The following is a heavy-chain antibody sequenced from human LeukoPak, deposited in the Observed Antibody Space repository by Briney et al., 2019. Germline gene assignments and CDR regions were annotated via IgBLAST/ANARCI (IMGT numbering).Heavy chain of an antibody. Sequence: SETLSLTCNVSGGSISTHYWSWIRQPPGKGLEWIGYISNSGNTNYNPSLKSRATISVDTSNNQFSLKLTSVTAADTAVYYCARHGYGDFKFDPWGQGTLVTVSS. CDR2: ISNSGNT. V-gene: IGHV4-59*08. D-gene: IGHD4-17*01. J-gene: IGHJ5*02. CDR1: GGSISTHY. CDR3: ARHGYGDFKFDP.